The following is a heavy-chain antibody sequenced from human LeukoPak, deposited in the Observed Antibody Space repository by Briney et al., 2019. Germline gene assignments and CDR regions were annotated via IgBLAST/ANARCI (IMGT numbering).Heavy chain of an antibody. CDR3: AKSSGRSGRPDAFDI. D-gene: IGHD1-26*01. J-gene: IGHJ3*02. CDR1: GFSFSSYA. V-gene: IGHV3-23*01. Sequence: GGSLRLSCAASGFSFSSYAMSWVRQAPGKGLEWVSAISGSGGSTYYADSVKGRFTISRDNSKNTLYLQMNSLRAEDTAVYYCAKSSGRSGRPDAFDIWGQGTMVTVSS. CDR2: ISGSGGST.